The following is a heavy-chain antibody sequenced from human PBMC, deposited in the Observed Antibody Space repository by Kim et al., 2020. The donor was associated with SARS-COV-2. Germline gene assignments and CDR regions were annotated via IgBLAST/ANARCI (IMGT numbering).Heavy chain of an antibody. J-gene: IGHJ5*02. CDR1: GDSVSSNSAA. CDR3: ASEYYDILTGPQGWFDP. V-gene: IGHV6-1*01. D-gene: IGHD3-9*01. Sequence: SQTLSLTCAISGDSVSSNSAAWNWIRQSPSRGLEWLGRTYYRSKWYNDYAVSVKSRITINPDTSKNQFSLQLNSVTPEDTAVYYCASEYYDILTGPQGWFDPWGQGTLVTVSS. CDR2: TYYRSKWYN.